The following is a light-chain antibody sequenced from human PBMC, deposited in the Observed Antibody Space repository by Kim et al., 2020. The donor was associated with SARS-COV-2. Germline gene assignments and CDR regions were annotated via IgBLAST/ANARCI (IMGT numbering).Light chain of an antibody. Sequence: SSELTQDPAVSVALGQTVRITCQGDSLRRYYASWYQQKPGQAPVLVIYGKNNRPSGIPDRFSGSSSGNTASLTITGAQAEDEADYYCNSRDSSGNYLVFGGGTQLTVL. V-gene: IGLV3-19*01. CDR1: SLRRYY. CDR3: NSRDSSGNYLV. CDR2: GKN. J-gene: IGLJ2*01.